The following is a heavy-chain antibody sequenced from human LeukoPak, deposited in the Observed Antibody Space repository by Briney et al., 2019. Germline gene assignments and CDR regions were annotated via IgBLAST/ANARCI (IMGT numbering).Heavy chain of an antibody. J-gene: IGHJ4*02. CDR3: ASLGDFWSGYPFDY. CDR1: GFTFSSYA. V-gene: IGHV3-30*04. CDR2: ISYDGSNK. Sequence: PGGSLRLSCAASGFTFSSYAMHWVRQAPGKGLEWVAVISYDGSNKYYADSVKGRFTISRDNSKNTLYLQMNSLRAEDTAVYYCASLGDFWSGYPFDYWGQGTLVTVSS. D-gene: IGHD3-3*01.